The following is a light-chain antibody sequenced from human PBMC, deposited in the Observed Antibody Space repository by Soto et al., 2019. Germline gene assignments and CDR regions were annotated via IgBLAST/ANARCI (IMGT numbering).Light chain of an antibody. J-gene: IGKJ1*01. CDR1: QSVSSN. CDR3: QQYNNWQ. Sequence: EIVMTQSPATLSVSPGERATLSCRASQSVSSNLAWYQQKPGQAPRLLIYGASTRATGIPARFSGSGSGTEFTLTISSLQSEDFAVYYCQQYNNWQFGQGTKV. V-gene: IGKV3-15*01. CDR2: GAS.